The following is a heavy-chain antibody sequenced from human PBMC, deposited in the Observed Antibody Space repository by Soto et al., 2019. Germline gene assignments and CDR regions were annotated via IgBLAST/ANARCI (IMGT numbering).Heavy chain of an antibody. CDR2: IIPIFGTA. CDR3: ARDRGPSSGYYPYWFDP. J-gene: IGHJ5*02. V-gene: IGHV1-69*13. D-gene: IGHD3-22*01. Sequence: SVKVSCKASGYTFTSYGISWVRQAPGQGLEWMGGIIPIFGTANYAQKFQGRVTITADESTSTAYMELSSLRSEDTAVYYCARDRGPSSGYYPYWFDPWGQGTLVTVSS. CDR1: GYTFTSYG.